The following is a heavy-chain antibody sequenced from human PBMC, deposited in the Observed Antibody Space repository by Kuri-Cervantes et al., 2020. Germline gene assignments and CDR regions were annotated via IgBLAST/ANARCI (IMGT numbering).Heavy chain of an antibody. CDR1: GYTFTGYY. V-gene: IGHV1-2*02. CDR3: ARDGLPPSLYYYYYGMDV. Sequence: ASVKVSCKASGYTFTGYYMHWVRQAPGQGLEWMGWINPNSGGTNYAQKSQGRVTMTRDTSISTAYMELSRLRSDDTAVYYCARDGLPPSLYYYYYGMDVWGQGTTVTVSS. J-gene: IGHJ6*02. D-gene: IGHD5-12*01. CDR2: INPNSGGT.